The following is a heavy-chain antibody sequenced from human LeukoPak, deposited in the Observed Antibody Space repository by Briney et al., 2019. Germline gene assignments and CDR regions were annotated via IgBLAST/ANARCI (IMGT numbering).Heavy chain of an antibody. D-gene: IGHD3-16*01. CDR3: AADLPGGAMFDP. Sequence: SVKVSCKASGFTFISSTIQWVRQARGQRLEWMGWIVVGSGDTNYAQNFQERVTITRDMSTSTAYMELSSLRSEGTAVYYCAADLPGGAMFDPWGQGTLVTVSS. CDR2: IVVGSGDT. V-gene: IGHV1-58*02. CDR1: GFTFISST. J-gene: IGHJ5*02.